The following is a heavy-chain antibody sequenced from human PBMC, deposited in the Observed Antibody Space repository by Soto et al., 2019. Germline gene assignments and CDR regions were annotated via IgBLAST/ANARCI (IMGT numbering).Heavy chain of an antibody. CDR3: AASYYDSSAFDI. CDR2: IVVGSGNT. Sequence: SVKVSCKASGFTFSGSAVQWVREARGQRLEWIGWIVVGSGNTKHAQKFQERVTITRDLSTGTAYMELSSLRSEDTAVYYCAASYYDSSAFDIWGQGTLVTVSS. D-gene: IGHD3-22*01. CDR1: GFTFSGSA. V-gene: IGHV1-58*01. J-gene: IGHJ3*02.